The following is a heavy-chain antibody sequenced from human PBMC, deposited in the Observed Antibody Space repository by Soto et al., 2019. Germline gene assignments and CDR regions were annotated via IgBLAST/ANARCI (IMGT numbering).Heavy chain of an antibody. J-gene: IGHJ4*02. D-gene: IGHD4-17*01. Sequence: GGSLRLSCAASGFTFSYYVMHWVRQAPGKGLEWVAVISYDGNNKYYADSVEGRFTISRDNSKNTLYLEMSSLRAEDTAVYYCAKVREELHDYGGKLYQFDYWGPGTLVTVSS. CDR2: ISYDGNNK. CDR3: AKVREELHDYGGKLYQFDY. V-gene: IGHV3-30*18. CDR1: GFTFSYYV.